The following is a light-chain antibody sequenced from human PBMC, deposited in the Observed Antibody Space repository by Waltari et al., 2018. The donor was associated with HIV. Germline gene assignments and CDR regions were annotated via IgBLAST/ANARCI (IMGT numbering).Light chain of an antibody. CDR1: NIGSKR. CDR3: QVWESSTDDHQLV. Sequence: SYVLTQPPSVSVAPGQTARMTCGGNNIGSKRLHWYQQKPGQAPVLVVYDDRDRPSGIPERFSGSNFGNTATLTITRVEAGDEADYYCQVWESSTDDHQLVFGGGTKLTVL. V-gene: IGLV3-21*02. J-gene: IGLJ2*01. CDR2: DDR.